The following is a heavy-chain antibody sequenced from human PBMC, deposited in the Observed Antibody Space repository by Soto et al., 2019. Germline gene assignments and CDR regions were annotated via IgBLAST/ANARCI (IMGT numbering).Heavy chain of an antibody. V-gene: IGHV1-69*02. CDR3: SRGIGSYYYDSSGYQRDY. CDR1: GGTFSSYT. J-gene: IGHJ4*02. CDR2: IIPILGIA. Sequence: GASVKVSWKASGGTFSSYTISWVRQAPGQGLEWMGRIIPILGIANYAQKFQGRVTITADKSTSTAYMELSSLSSEDTAVYYCSRGIGSYYYDSSGYQRDYWGQGTLITVSS. D-gene: IGHD3-22*01.